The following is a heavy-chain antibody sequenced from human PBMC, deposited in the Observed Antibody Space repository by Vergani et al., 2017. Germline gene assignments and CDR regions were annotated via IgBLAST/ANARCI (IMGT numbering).Heavy chain of an antibody. CDR1: GFTFSSYS. V-gene: IGHV3-48*04. J-gene: IGHJ6*02. D-gene: IGHD2-2*01. CDR2: ISSSSSTI. CDR3: AREGDIVVVPAAWDYYYGMDV. Sequence: EVQLVESGGGLVQPGGSLRLSCAASGFTFSSYSMNWVRQAPGKGLEWVSYISSSSSTIYYADSVKGRFTISRDNAKNSLYLQMNSLRAEDTAVYDCAREGDIVVVPAAWDYYYGMDVWGQGTTVTVSS.